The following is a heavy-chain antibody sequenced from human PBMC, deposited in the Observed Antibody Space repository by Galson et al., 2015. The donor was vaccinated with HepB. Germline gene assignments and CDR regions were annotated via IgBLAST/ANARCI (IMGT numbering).Heavy chain of an antibody. J-gene: IGHJ4*02. V-gene: IGHV3-48*03. CDR3: ARVPYYFDY. Sequence: SLRLSSAASGFTFSSYEMNWVRQAPGKGLEWVSYISSSGSTIYYADSVKGRFTISRDNAKNSLYLQMKSLRAEDTAVYYCARVPYYFDYWGQGTLVTVSS. CDR1: GFTFSSYE. CDR2: ISSSGSTI.